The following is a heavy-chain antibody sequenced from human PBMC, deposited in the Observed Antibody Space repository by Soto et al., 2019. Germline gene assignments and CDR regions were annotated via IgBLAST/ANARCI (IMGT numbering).Heavy chain of an antibody. CDR2: VYSDGST. V-gene: IGHV4-39*01. J-gene: IGHJ5*02. CDR1: GGSISGSTYY. Sequence: QVQLQESGPGLVKPSETLSLTCIVSGGSISGSTYYWGWIRQPPGKGLEWIGSVYSDGSTYYNPSLKSRVTISVDTSMNQFSLRLSSVTAADTALYFCARGGISRIYQLPPFDPWGQGTLVTVSS. CDR3: ARGGISRIYQLPPFDP. D-gene: IGHD2-2*01.